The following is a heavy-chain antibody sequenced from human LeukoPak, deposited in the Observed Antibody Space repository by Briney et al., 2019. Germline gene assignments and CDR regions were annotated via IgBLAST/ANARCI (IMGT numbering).Heavy chain of an antibody. Sequence: PGGSLRLSCAGSGFTFRTYGLHWVRQAPGKGLEWVSFIHYDGSKKYYADSVKGRITISRDNFKNTMYLQMNSLRPEDTAVYYCARDLRDAMVYYFDYWGQGTLVTVSS. D-gene: IGHD5-18*01. CDR2: IHYDGSKK. J-gene: IGHJ4*02. CDR3: ARDLRDAMVYYFDY. CDR1: GFTFRTYG. V-gene: IGHV3-30*02.